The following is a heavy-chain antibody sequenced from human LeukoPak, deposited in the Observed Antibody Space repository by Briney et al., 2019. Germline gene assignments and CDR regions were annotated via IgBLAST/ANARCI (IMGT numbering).Heavy chain of an antibody. V-gene: IGHV4-59*12. CDR3: ARLPGGDSSSVVAFDI. D-gene: IGHD2-21*02. Sequence: SETLSLTCTVSGGSLSSYYWTWIRQPPGKGLEWIGYIFYSGSTNYNPSLKSRVTMSVDTSKNQFSLKLRSVTAADTAVYYCARLPGGDSSSVVAFDIWGQGTMVTVSS. J-gene: IGHJ3*02. CDR1: GGSLSSYY. CDR2: IFYSGST.